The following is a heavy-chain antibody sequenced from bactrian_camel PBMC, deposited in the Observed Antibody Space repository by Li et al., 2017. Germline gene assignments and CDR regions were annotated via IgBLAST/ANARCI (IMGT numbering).Heavy chain of an antibody. CDR3: AAEDGAYDCYSGALVYQAAYNY. D-gene: IGHD3*01. CDR1: GFTSGYC. CDR2: IETDGST. J-gene: IGHJ4*01. V-gene: IGHV3S56*01. Sequence: HVQLVESGGGSVQSGGSLTLSCGGTGFTSGYCMGWYRQAPGKARERVASIETDGSTDYEDSVKGRFTISKDNAKNTVYLQMDSLKPEDTAMYHCAAEDGAYDCYSGALVYQAAYNYWGRGTQVTVS.